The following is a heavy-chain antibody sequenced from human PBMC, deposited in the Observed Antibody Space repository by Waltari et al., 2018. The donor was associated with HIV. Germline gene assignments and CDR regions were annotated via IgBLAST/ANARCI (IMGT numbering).Heavy chain of an antibody. V-gene: IGHV1-8*01. D-gene: IGHD6-19*01. CDR1: INTFDIYV. CDR3: TSGPQNGWFVD. CDR2: IHPHSHVP. J-gene: IGHJ4*02. Sequence: QEELVQSGAEVKKPGASVRISSKTSINTFDIYVIYWLRQAPGQSLQWLVWIHPHSHVPRYSPDFEDRVTITRDPSLNVIYMGISSLTSEDTAVYFCTSGPQNGWFVDWGQGTLVSVS.